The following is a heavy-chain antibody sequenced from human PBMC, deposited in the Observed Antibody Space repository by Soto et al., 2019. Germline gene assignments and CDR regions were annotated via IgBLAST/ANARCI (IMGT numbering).Heavy chain of an antibody. D-gene: IGHD3-3*01. CDR3: ARHTALEYYDFWSGPRGGDYYYGMDV. CDR2: IYYSGST. Sequence: PXGTLSLTCTVYGGSISSSSYYWGWIRQPPGKGLEWIGSIYYSGSTYYNPSLKSRVTISVDTSKNQFSLKLSSVTAADTAVYYCARHTALEYYDFWSGPRGGDYYYGMDVWGQGTTVTVPS. CDR1: GGSISSSSYY. V-gene: IGHV4-39*01. J-gene: IGHJ6*02.